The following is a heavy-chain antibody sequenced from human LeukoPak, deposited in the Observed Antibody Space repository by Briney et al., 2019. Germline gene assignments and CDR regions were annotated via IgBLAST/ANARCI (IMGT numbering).Heavy chain of an antibody. CDR1: GFTFVSYW. CDR3: SWSGEAD. D-gene: IGHD3-3*01. J-gene: IGHJ4*02. V-gene: IGHV3-7*03. Sequence: PGGSLRLSSAASGFTFVSYWMTWVRRAPGKGLEWVADIRTDGPERYYVDSVKGRFTISRDSASNSLFLQMNSLRAEDTGVYYCSWSGEADWGQGTLVTVSS. CDR2: IRTDGPER.